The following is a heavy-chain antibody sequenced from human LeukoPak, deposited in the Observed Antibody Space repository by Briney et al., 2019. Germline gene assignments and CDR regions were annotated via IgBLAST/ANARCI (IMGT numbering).Heavy chain of an antibody. D-gene: IGHD3-16*02. CDR2: ISSSSSYI. Sequence: GGSLRLSCAASGFTFSSYNMNWVRQAPGKGLEWVSSISSSSSYIYYADSVKGRFTISRDNAKNSLYLQMNSLRAEDTAVYYCARRVSPYDYVWGSYRPLDYWGQGTLVTVSS. CDR3: ARRVSPYDYVWGSYRPLDY. J-gene: IGHJ4*02. CDR1: GFTFSSYN. V-gene: IGHV3-21*01.